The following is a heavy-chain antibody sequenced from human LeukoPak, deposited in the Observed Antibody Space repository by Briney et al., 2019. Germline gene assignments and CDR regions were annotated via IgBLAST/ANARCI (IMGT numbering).Heavy chain of an antibody. D-gene: IGHD3-22*01. CDR3: ARDYYNSTMYYYYYYMDV. J-gene: IGHJ6*03. V-gene: IGHV3-53*01. CDR1: GFTVSSNY. CDR2: IYSGGST. Sequence: GGSLRLSCAASGFTVSSNYMSWVRQAPGKGLQWVSVIYSGGSTYYADSVKGRFTIFRDNSKNTLYLQMNSLRAEDTAVYYCARDYYNSTMYYYYYYMDVWGKGTTVTVPS.